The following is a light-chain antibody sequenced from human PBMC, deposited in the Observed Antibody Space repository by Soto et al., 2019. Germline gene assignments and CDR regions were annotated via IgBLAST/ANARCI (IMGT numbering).Light chain of an antibody. Sequence: QSVLTQPPSASWTPGQRVTISCSGSSSNIGSNYVYWYQQLPGTAPKLLIYRNNQRPSGVADRFSGSKSGTSASLAISGLRSEDEADYYCAAWDDSLSGGVFGGGTKLTVL. CDR1: SSNIGSNY. CDR3: AAWDDSLSGGV. V-gene: IGLV1-47*01. CDR2: RNN. J-gene: IGLJ3*02.